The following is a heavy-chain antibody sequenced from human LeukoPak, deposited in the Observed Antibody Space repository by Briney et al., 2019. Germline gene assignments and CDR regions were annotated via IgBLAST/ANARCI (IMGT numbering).Heavy chain of an antibody. Sequence: GGSLRLSCAASGFTFSSYWMSRVRQAPGKGLEWVANIKQDGSEKYYVDSVKGRFTISRDNSKNTLYLQMNSLRAEDTAVYYCARGPRGPARLDYWGQGTLVTVSS. CDR3: ARGPRGPARLDY. J-gene: IGHJ4*02. V-gene: IGHV3-7*03. D-gene: IGHD3-10*01. CDR2: IKQDGSEK. CDR1: GFTFSSYW.